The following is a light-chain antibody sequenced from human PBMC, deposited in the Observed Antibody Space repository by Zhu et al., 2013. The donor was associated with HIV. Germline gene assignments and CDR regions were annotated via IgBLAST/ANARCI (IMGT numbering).Light chain of an antibody. CDR1: QSINGN. J-gene: IGKJ1*01. CDR2: TAS. Sequence: DIQMTQSPSSLSASLGDRVTITCRASQSINGNLNWHQQKPGRAPKLLINTASNLRSGVPSRFSGSGSGTEYSLTISGLQPEDFATYYCLQIYSMVWTFGQGTRVDLK. CDR3: LQIYSMVWT. V-gene: IGKV1-39*01.